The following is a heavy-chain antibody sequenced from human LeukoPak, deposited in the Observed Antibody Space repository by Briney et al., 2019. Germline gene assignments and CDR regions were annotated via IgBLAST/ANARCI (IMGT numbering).Heavy chain of an antibody. CDR2: ISYSGST. Sequence: SETLSLTCTVSGGSISSYYWSWIRQPPGKGLEWIGYISYSGSTNYNPSLKSRVTISVDTSKNQFSLKLSSVTAADTAMYYCARPMNGGTYPLDHWGQGTLLTVSS. V-gene: IGHV4-59*08. CDR3: ARPMNGGTYPLDH. CDR1: GGSISSYY. D-gene: IGHD2-8*01. J-gene: IGHJ4*02.